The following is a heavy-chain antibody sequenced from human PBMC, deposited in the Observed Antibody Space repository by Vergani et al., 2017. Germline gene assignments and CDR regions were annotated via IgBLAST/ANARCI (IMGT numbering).Heavy chain of an antibody. J-gene: IGHJ3*01. Sequence: QVQLVQSEAEVKKPGSSVKVSCKASGATFRSNTISWVRQVPGQGLEWMGRIIPVLGKTKYAQDFQGRLTITADTSTSTAYMELTSLRSQDTAVYFCARVAPSNSEVTPTAFDVWGQGTMVTVSS. CDR1: GATFRSNT. CDR2: IIPVLGKT. CDR3: ARVAPSNSEVTPTAFDV. V-gene: IGHV1-69*02. D-gene: IGHD1-1*01.